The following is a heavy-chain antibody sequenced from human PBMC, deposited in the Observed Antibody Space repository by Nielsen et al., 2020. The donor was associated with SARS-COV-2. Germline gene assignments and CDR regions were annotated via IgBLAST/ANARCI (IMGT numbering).Heavy chain of an antibody. D-gene: IGHD6-19*01. CDR3: ARPLAVAGHSYYYGMDV. V-gene: IGHV1-8*01. J-gene: IGHJ6*02. CDR2: MNPNSGNT. CDR1: GYTFTSYD. Sequence: ASVKVSCKASGYTFTSYDINWVRQATGQGLEWMGWMNPNSGNTGYAQKFQGRVTMSRNTSISTAYMELSSLRSEDTAVYYCARPLAVAGHSYYYGMDVWGQGTTVTVSS.